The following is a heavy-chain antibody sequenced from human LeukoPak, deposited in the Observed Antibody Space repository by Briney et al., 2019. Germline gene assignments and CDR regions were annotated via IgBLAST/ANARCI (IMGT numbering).Heavy chain of an antibody. V-gene: IGHV4-39*07. CDR3: ARRTAQTYYYYYYYMDV. Sequence: SETLSLTCTVSGGSISSSSYYWGWIRQPPGKGLEWIGSIYYSGSTNYNPSLKSRVTISVDTSKNQFSLKLSSVTAADTAVYYCARRTAQTYYYYYYYMDVWGKGTTVTVSS. CDR2: IYYSGST. CDR1: GGSISSSSYY. D-gene: IGHD1-1*01. J-gene: IGHJ6*03.